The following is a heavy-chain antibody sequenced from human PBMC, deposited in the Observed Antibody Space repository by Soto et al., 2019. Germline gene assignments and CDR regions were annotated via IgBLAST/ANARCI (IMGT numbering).Heavy chain of an antibody. V-gene: IGHV3-23*01. D-gene: IGHD1-26*01. CDR1: GFIFSRYP. J-gene: IGHJ6*02. Sequence: GGSLRLSCSASGFIFSRYPMTWVRQAPGKGLQWVSTISGSGGFIYYADSVKGRFTISRDNSKNTVYLQMNSLRAEDTAVYYCAKDVREPKVVHSGLDVWGQGTTVTVSS. CDR2: ISGSGGFI. CDR3: AKDVREPKVVHSGLDV.